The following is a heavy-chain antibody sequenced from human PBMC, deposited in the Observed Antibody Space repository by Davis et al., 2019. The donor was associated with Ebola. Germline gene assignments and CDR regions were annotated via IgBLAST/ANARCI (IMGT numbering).Heavy chain of an antibody. CDR1: GFTFSNFA. CDR2: ISYDGTKK. D-gene: IGHD3-10*01. J-gene: IGHJ4*02. V-gene: IGHV3-30-3*01. CDR3: ARGRTLAY. Sequence: GESLKISCAASGFTFSNFAMHWVRQAPGKGLEWVALISYDGTKKYYADSMKGRFTISRDNAENSLFLQMNSLRAEDTAVYFCARGRTLAYWGQGTLVTVSS.